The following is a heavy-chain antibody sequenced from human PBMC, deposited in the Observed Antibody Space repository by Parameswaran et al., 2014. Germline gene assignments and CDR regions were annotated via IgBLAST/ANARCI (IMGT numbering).Heavy chain of an antibody. J-gene: IGHJ4*02. Sequence: RWIRQPPGRGLEWIGYIYYTGTTSYNPSLKSRVNISVDMSKNQFSLRLSSVTAADTALYYCAGGIVGATIYFDYWGQGTLVTVSS. V-gene: IGHV4-59*01. D-gene: IGHD1-26*01. CDR2: IYYTGTT. CDR3: AGGIVGATIYFDY.